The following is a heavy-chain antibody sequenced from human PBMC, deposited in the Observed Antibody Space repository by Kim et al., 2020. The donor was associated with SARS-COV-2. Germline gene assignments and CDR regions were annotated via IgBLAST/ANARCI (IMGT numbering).Heavy chain of an antibody. D-gene: IGHD3-22*01. V-gene: IGHV5-10-1*01. J-gene: IGHJ4*02. Sequence: GESLKISCKGSGYSFTSYWISWVRQMPGKGLEWMGRIDPSDSYTNYSPSSQGHVTISADKSISTAYLQWSSLKATDTARYYWARLPEGFYDSSGYWGQGTLITASS. CDR2: IDPSDSYT. CDR1: GYSFTSYW. CDR3: ARLPEGFYDSSGY.